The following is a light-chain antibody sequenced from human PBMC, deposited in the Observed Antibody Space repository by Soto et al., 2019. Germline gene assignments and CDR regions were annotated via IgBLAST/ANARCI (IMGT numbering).Light chain of an antibody. CDR3: SSYTSSSLV. J-gene: IGLJ2*01. CDR2: EVS. V-gene: IGLV2-14*01. Sequence: QSALTQPASVSGSPGQSITISCTGTSSDVGGYNYVSWYQQHPGKAPKLMIYEVSNRPSGVSNRFSGSKSGNTASLTISGLKAEDEADYYCSSYTSSSLVFGGGPKLTVL. CDR1: SSDVGGYNY.